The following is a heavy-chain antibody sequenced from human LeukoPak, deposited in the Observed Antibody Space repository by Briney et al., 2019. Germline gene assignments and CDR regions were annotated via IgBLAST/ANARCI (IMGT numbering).Heavy chain of an antibody. CDR3: ARDSAAATYDFDY. D-gene: IGHD6-13*01. J-gene: IGHJ4*02. V-gene: IGHV3-11*05. CDR1: GFTFSDSY. CDR2: ISSSSSYT. Sequence: GGSLRLSCAASGFTFSDSYMSWIRQAPGKGLEWVSYISSSSSYTNYADSVKGRFTISRDNAKNSLYLQMNSPRAEDTAVYYCARDSAAATYDFDYWGQGTLVTVSS.